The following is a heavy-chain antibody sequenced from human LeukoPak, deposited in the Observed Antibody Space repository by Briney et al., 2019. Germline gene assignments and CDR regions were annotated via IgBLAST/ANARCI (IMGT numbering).Heavy chain of an antibody. Sequence: GESLKISCKGSGYTFTNYWIGWVRQMPGKGLEWMGIIYPGDSDTRYSPSFQGQVTISADKSITTAYLQWSSLKASDTAMCYCTRGKVETANWFDPWGQGTLVTVSS. J-gene: IGHJ5*02. CDR3: TRGKVETANWFDP. D-gene: IGHD2-21*02. CDR2: IYPGDSDT. V-gene: IGHV5-51*01. CDR1: GYTFTNYW.